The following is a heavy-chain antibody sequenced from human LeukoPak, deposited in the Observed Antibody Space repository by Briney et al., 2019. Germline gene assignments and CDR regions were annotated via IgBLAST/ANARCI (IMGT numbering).Heavy chain of an antibody. D-gene: IGHD6-13*01. J-gene: IGHJ4*02. CDR1: GFTFSSYA. CDR3: ARDLDSSSWFPGDY. V-gene: IGHV3-30-3*01. CDR2: ISYDGSNK. Sequence: GGSLRLSCAASGFTFSSYAMHWVRQAPGKGLEWVAVISYDGSNKYYADSVKGRFTISRDNSKNTLYLQMNSLRAEDTAVYYCARDLDSSSWFPGDYWGQGTLVTVSS.